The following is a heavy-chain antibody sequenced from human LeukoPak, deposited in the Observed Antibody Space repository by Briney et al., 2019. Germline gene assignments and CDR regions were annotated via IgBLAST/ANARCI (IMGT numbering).Heavy chain of an antibody. Sequence: PGGSLRLSCAASGFIFSSYGMTWVRQAPGEGLEWVSAISGSGSGGSTYYADSVKGRFTISRDNSKNTLYLQMNSLRVEDTAVYYCAKATSVTTLFDYWGQGTLVTVSS. CDR1: GFIFSSYG. J-gene: IGHJ4*02. V-gene: IGHV3-23*01. CDR2: ISGSGSGGST. CDR3: AKATSVTTLFDY. D-gene: IGHD4-17*01.